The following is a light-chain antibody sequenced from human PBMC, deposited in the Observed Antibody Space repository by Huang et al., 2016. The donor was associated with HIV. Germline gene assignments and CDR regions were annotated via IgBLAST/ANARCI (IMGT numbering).Light chain of an antibody. J-gene: IGKJ4*01. Sequence: DIEMTQSPSSLSASIGDTVTITCRASQGIDTYLAWYQQKPGKFPELLIYGASNLQPGIPSRFSGSGSETDFSLTINNLQPEDVATYFCQRYNSAPLTFGGGTKVAIK. V-gene: IGKV1-27*01. CDR2: GAS. CDR1: QGIDTY. CDR3: QRYNSAPLT.